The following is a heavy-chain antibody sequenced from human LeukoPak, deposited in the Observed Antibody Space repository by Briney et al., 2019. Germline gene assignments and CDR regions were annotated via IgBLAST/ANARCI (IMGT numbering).Heavy chain of an antibody. CDR2: IYHSGST. Sequence: PSETLSLTCTVSGGSISTYYWNWIRQPPGKGLEWIGYIYHSGSTNYNPSLQSRVTISVDTSKNQFSLNLNSVTAADTAVYYCARDRAGEGFDPWGQGTLVTVSS. CDR3: ARDRAGEGFDP. J-gene: IGHJ5*02. V-gene: IGHV4-59*01. CDR1: GGSISTYY. D-gene: IGHD6-19*01.